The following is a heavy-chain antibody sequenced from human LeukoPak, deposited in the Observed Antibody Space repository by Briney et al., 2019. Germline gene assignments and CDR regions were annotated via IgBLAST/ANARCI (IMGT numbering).Heavy chain of an antibody. V-gene: IGHV4-59*08. CDR3: ARYRYASGSSNFDY. Sequence: SETLSLTCTVSGGSISSYYWSWIRQPPGKGLEWIGYIYYSGSTNYNPSLKSRVTISVDTSKNQFSLKLSSVTAADTAVYYCARYRYASGSSNFDYWGQGTLVSVSS. CDR1: GGSISSYY. D-gene: IGHD3-10*01. CDR2: IYYSGST. J-gene: IGHJ4*02.